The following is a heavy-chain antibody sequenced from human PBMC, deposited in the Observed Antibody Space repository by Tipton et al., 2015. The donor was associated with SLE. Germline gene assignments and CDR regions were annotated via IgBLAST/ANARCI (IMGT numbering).Heavy chain of an antibody. CDR3: ARIHRGLYWGELSLVSFDI. D-gene: IGHD3-16*02. CDR1: GGSFSGYY. J-gene: IGHJ3*02. CDR2: INHSGST. V-gene: IGHV4-34*01. Sequence: LRLSCAVYGGSFSGYYWGWIRQPPGKGLEWIGEINHSGSTNYNPSLKSRVTISVDTSKNQFSLKLSSVTAADTAVYYCARIHRGLYWGELSLVSFDIWGQETMVTVSS.